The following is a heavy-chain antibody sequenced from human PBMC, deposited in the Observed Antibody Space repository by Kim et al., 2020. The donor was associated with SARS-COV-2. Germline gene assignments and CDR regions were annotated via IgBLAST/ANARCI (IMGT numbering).Heavy chain of an antibody. Sequence: GGSLRLSCAASGFTFSSYSMNWVRQAPGKGLEWVSSISSSSSYIYYADSVKGRFTISRDNAKNSLYLQMNSLRAEDTAVYYCARAGCSGGSCHYYGMDVWGQGTTVTVSS. D-gene: IGHD2-15*01. J-gene: IGHJ6*02. CDR1: GFTFSSYS. V-gene: IGHV3-21*01. CDR3: ARAGCSGGSCHYYGMDV. CDR2: ISSSSSYI.